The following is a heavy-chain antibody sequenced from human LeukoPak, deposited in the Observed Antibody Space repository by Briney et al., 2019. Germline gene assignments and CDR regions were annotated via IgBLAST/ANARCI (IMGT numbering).Heavy chain of an antibody. V-gene: IGHV4-30-2*01. CDR1: GGSISSGGYS. CDR2: IYHSGST. J-gene: IGHJ4*02. Sequence: SQTLSLTCAVSGGSISSGGYSWSWIRQPPGKGLEWIGYIYHSGSTYYNPSLKSRVTISVDRSKNQFSLKLSSVTAAGTAVYYCAARRGANDYWGQGTLVTVSS. CDR3: AARRGANDY. D-gene: IGHD1-26*01.